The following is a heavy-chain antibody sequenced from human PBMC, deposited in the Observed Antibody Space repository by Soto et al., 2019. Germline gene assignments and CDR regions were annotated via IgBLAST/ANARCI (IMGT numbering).Heavy chain of an antibody. CDR3: AVPGRGDFDY. Sequence: KPSETLSLTCAVSGASIGTNNWWSWVRQPPGKGLEWIGEVYHSGTTNCNPSLKSRVTISIDKSKNQFSLTLTSTTAADTALYYCAVPGRGDFDYWSQGTLVTVSS. CDR2: VYHSGTT. CDR1: GASIGTNNW. D-gene: IGHD5-12*01. J-gene: IGHJ4*02. V-gene: IGHV4-4*02.